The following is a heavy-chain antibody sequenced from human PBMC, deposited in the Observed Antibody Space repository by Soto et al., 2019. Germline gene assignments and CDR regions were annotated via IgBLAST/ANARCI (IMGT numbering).Heavy chain of an antibody. J-gene: IGHJ4*02. D-gene: IGHD1-26*01. Sequence: AASVKVSCKASGFTFTSSAVQWVRQARGQRLEWIGWIVVGSGNTNYAQKFQERVTITRDMSTSTAYMELSSLRSEDTAVYYCAADGHVVGAINFDYWGQGTLVTVSS. CDR2: IVVGSGNT. CDR1: GFTFTSSA. CDR3: AADGHVVGAINFDY. V-gene: IGHV1-58*01.